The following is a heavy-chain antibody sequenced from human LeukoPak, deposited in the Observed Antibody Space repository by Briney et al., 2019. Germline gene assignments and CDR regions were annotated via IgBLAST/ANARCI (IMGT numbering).Heavy chain of an antibody. J-gene: IGHJ4*02. CDR1: GFTFSDYY. Sequence: GGSLRLSCAASGFTFSDYYMSWIRQAPGKGLEWVSVVSGTSVTSYSADSVKGRFTISRDNSKNILYLEMNSLRAEDTAVYYCAKDGKRISMIGVVRRGHYFDSWGQGILVTVSS. V-gene: IGHV3-23*01. D-gene: IGHD3-22*01. CDR3: AKDGKRISMIGVVRRGHYFDS. CDR2: VSGTSVTS.